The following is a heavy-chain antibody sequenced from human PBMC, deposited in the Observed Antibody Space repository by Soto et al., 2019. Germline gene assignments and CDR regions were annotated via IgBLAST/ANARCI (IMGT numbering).Heavy chain of an antibody. V-gene: IGHV1-69*08. CDR3: AREEDILVVPAALGGMDF. CDR2: IIPILGIA. J-gene: IGHJ6*02. D-gene: IGHD2-2*01. Sequence: QVQLVQSGAEVKKPGSSVKVSCKASGGTFSSYTISWVRQARGQGVEWMGRIIPILGIANYAQKFQGRVTITADKSTSTAYMELSSLRSEDTAVYYCAREEDILVVPAALGGMDFWGQGTTVTVSS. CDR1: GGTFSSYT.